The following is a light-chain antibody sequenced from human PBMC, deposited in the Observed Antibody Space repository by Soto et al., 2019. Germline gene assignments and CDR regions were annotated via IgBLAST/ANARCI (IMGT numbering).Light chain of an antibody. CDR1: QSVRSSY. CDR2: GIS. V-gene: IGKV3-20*01. CDR3: EQYGSSPRT. Sequence: EIVLTHSPGTLSLSPVERATLNCSASQSVRSSYFAWYQQKPGQAPRLLIYGISDRATGIPDRFSGSGSGTDFTLTISRLEPEDFAVYYCEQYGSSPRTFGQGTKVDIK. J-gene: IGKJ1*01.